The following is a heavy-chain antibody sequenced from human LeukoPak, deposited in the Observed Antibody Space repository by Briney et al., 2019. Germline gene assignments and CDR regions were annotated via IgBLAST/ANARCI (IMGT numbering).Heavy chain of an antibody. V-gene: IGHV3-48*03. Sequence: GGSLRLSCAASGFTFSSYEMNWVRQAPGKGLEWVSYISSSGSTIYYADHVKGRFTISRDNAKNSLYLQMNSLRAEDTAVYYCARVLLLAAAFDYWGQGTLVTVSS. CDR2: ISSSGSTI. J-gene: IGHJ4*02. CDR1: GFTFSSYE. CDR3: ARVLLLAAAFDY. D-gene: IGHD6-13*01.